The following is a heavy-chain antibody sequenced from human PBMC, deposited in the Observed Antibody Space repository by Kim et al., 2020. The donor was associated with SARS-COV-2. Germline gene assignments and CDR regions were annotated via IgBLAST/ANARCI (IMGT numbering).Heavy chain of an antibody. Sequence: SETLSLTCTVSGGSISSSSYYWGWIRQPPGKGLEWIGSIYYSGNTYYNPSLKSRVTISVDTSKNQFSLKLSSVTAADTAVYYCAGGGDGSGSYLVYWGQGTLVTVSS. D-gene: IGHD3-10*01. CDR1: GGSISSSSYY. V-gene: IGHV4-39*01. CDR3: AGGGDGSGSYLVY. J-gene: IGHJ4*02. CDR2: IYYSGNT.